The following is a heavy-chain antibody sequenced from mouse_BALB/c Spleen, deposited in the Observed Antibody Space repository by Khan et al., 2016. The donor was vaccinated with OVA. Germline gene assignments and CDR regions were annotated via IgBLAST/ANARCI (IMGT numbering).Heavy chain of an antibody. CDR2: IDPENGNT. D-gene: IGHD2-1*01. Sequence: VRLQQSGAELVRPGALVKLSCKASGFNIKDYFMVWVKQRPEQGLEWIGWIDPENGNTIYDPKFQGKASITADTSSHTAYLQLSSLTSEDTAVYYCARRGYGNYWFAYWGQGTLVTVSA. V-gene: IGHV14-1*02. CDR1: GFNIKDYF. CDR3: ARRGYGNYWFAY. J-gene: IGHJ3*01.